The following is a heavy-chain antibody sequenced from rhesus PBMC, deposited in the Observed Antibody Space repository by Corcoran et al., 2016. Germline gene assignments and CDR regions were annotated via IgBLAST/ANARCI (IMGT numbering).Heavy chain of an antibody. V-gene: IGHV5-20*01. J-gene: IGHJ6*01. CDR3: AKHLQGGIAAAGSYGLDS. CDR2: IYPSDSDT. CDR1: GYSFTSYW. D-gene: IGHD6-31*01. Sequence: EVQLVQSGAEVKRPGESLRISCKTSGYSFTSYWISWVRQMPGKGLEWMGAIYPSDSDTRYNPSFQGQVTSSADKSISTAYLQWSRLKASDTATYYCAKHLQGGIAAAGSYGLDSWGQGVVVTVSS.